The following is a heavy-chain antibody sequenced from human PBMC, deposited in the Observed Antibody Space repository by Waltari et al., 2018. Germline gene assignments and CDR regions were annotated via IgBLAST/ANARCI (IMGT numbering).Heavy chain of an antibody. Sequence: EVQLVESGGGLVQPGGSLRLSCAASGFTFSSYAMSWVRQAPGKGLEWVSAISGSGGSTYYADAVKGRFTISRDNSKNTLYLHMNSLRAEDTAVYYCAKDGGSYSGVFDYWGQGTLVTVSS. J-gene: IGHJ4*02. D-gene: IGHD1-26*01. CDR3: AKDGGSYSGVFDY. CDR1: GFTFSSYA. CDR2: ISGSGGST. V-gene: IGHV3-23*04.